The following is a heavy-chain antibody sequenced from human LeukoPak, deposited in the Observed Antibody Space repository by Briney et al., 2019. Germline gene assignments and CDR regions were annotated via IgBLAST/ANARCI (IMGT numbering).Heavy chain of an antibody. CDR1: GFTFSSYG. CDR2: IRYDGSNK. D-gene: IGHD2-15*01. Sequence: GGSLRLSCAASGFTFSSYGMHWVRQAPGKGLEWVAFIRYDGSNKYYADSVKGRFTISRDNSKNTLYLQMNTLRAEDTAVYFCAKDPWSGGSFGDYWGQGTLVTVSS. J-gene: IGHJ4*02. CDR3: AKDPWSGGSFGDY. V-gene: IGHV3-30*02.